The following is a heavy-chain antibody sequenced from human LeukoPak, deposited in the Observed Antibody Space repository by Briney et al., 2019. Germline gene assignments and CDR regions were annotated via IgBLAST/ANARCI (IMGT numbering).Heavy chain of an antibody. CDR1: GGSISSSNW. D-gene: IGHD6-19*01. J-gene: IGHJ4*02. Sequence: SGTLSLTCAVSGGSISSSNWWSWVRQPPGKGLEWIGEIYHSGSTNYNPSLKSRVTISVDTSKNQFSLKLSSVTAADTAVYYCARRGGWLAPFDYWGQGTLVTVSS. CDR2: IYHSGST. V-gene: IGHV4-4*02. CDR3: ARRGGWLAPFDY.